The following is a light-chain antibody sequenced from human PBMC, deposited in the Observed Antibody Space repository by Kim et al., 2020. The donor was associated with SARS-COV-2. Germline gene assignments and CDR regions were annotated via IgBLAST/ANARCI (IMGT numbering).Light chain of an antibody. V-gene: IGLV2-8*01. Sequence: QSALTQPPSASGSPGQSVTISCTGTSSDVGGYNFVSWYLQRPGRVPKHLISEVSKRPSGVPDRFSACKSANTASLTVSGLQPEDEGTYYCSSYAGNYNWIFGEGTQLTVL. J-gene: IGLJ2*01. CDR2: EVS. CDR3: SSYAGNYNWI. CDR1: SSDVGGYNF.